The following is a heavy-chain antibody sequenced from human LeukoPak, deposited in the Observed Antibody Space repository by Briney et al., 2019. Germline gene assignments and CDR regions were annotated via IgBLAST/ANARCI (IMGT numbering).Heavy chain of an antibody. CDR3: ARSPVGIAVAGPYYFDY. CDR2: INWNGGST. V-gene: IGHV3-20*04. J-gene: IGHJ4*02. D-gene: IGHD6-19*01. CDR1: GFTFDDYG. Sequence: GGSLRLSCAASGFTFDDYGMSRVRQAPGKGLEWVSGINWNGGSTGYADSVKGRFTISRDNAKNSLYLQMNSLRAEDTAVYYCARSPVGIAVAGPYYFDYWGQGTLVTVSS.